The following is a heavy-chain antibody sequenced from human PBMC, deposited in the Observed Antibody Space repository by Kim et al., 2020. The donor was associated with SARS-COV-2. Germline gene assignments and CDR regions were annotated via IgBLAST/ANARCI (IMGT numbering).Heavy chain of an antibody. V-gene: IGHV4-59*13. Sequence: SETLSLTCTVSVGSISSYYWSWIRQPPGKGLEWIGYIYYSGSTNYNPSLKSRVTISVDTSKNQFSLKLSSVTAADTAVYYCARGWDGGNTKYNWFDPWGQGTLVTVSS. J-gene: IGHJ5*02. D-gene: IGHD2-15*01. CDR3: ARGWDGGNTKYNWFDP. CDR2: IYYSGST. CDR1: VGSISSYY.